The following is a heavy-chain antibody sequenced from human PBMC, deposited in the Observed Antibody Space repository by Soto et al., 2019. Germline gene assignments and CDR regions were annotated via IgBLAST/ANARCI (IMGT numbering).Heavy chain of an antibody. CDR2: ILHDGGAT. J-gene: IGHJ5*02. CDR3: AENWGSSGWYNWFDP. D-gene: IGHD6-13*01. CDR1: GFTFSTSG. V-gene: IGHV3-30*18. Sequence: QVQLVESGGGVVQSGRSLRLSCAASGFTFSTSGMHWIRQAPGKGLEWVAMILHDGGATYYVDSVKGRFTIPRETDKNTLHPQKDSLRPEETATYYCAENWGSSGWYNWFDPWGQGTLVTVSS.